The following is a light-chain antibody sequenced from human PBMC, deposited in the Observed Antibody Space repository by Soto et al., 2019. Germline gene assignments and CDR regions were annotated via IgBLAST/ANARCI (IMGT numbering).Light chain of an antibody. CDR3: QQYAISPLT. J-gene: IGKJ4*01. Sequence: EIVLTQSPGTLSLSPGERATLSCRASQSVGRNYLAWYQQKPGQAPRLFIHGASSRAIGIPDRFSGSGSGTDFTLTISRLEPEDFALYYCQQYAISPLTFGGGTEVEIK. V-gene: IGKV3-20*01. CDR2: GAS. CDR1: QSVGRNY.